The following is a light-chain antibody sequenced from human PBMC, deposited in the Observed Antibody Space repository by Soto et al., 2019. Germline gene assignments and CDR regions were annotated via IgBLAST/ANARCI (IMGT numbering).Light chain of an antibody. CDR1: SSNIGAGYD. CDR2: GSS. J-gene: IGLJ2*01. Sequence: QSVLTQPPSVSGAPGQRVIISCTGSSSNIGAGYDVHWYQQLPGTAPKVLIYGSSNRPSGVPDRFSGSKSGTSASLAITGLQAEDEADYYCQSYDSSLSVVVFGGGTKLTVL. CDR3: QSYDSSLSVVV. V-gene: IGLV1-40*01.